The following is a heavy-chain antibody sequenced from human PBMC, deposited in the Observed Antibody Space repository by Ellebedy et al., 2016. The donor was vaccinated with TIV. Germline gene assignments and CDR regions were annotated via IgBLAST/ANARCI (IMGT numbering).Heavy chain of an antibody. CDR3: AREGSTSSYFDY. CDR1: GFTFSDYY. J-gene: IGHJ4*02. Sequence: GESLKISCAASGFTFSDYYMSWIRQAPGKGLEWVSYISSSSSYTNYADSVKGRFTISRDNAKNSLYLQMNSLRAEDTAVYYCAREGSTSSYFDYWGQGTLVTVSS. CDR2: ISSSSSYT. D-gene: IGHD2-2*01. V-gene: IGHV3-11*06.